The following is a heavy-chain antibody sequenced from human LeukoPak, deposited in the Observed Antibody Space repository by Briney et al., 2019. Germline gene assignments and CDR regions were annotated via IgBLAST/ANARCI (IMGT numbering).Heavy chain of an antibody. CDR1: GGSLRSYY. J-gene: IGHJ4*02. D-gene: IGHD4-17*01. Sequence: SETRSLTCTVSGGSLRSYYWSWIRQPAGKGLEWIGRVYTSGLTGYNPSLKSRVTMSVDTSKNQLSLKLTSVTAADTAVYYCATSALDYGDFDSLFDYWGQGTLVTVSS. V-gene: IGHV4-4*07. CDR2: VYTSGLT. CDR3: ATSALDYGDFDSLFDY.